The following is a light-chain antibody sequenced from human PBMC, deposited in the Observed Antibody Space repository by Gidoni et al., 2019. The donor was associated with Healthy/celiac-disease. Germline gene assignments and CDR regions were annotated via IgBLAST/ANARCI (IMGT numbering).Light chain of an antibody. V-gene: IGLV1-40*01. CDR2: GNS. Sequence: QSVLTPPPSVSGAPGQRVTISCTGSSSNIGAGYAVHWYQQLPGTAPKLLISGNSNRPSGVPDRFSGSKSGTSASLAITGLQAEDEADYYCQSYDSSLSGFNWVFGGGTKLTVL. CDR1: SSNIGAGYA. CDR3: QSYDSSLSGFNWV. J-gene: IGLJ3*02.